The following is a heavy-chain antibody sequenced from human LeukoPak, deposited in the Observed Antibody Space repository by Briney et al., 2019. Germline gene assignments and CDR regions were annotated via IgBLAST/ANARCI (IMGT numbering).Heavy chain of an antibody. CDR3: VLTGTPSPYYFDY. CDR1: GFTFTSYW. V-gene: IGHV3-7*01. J-gene: IGHJ4*02. Sequence: GGSLRLSCAASGFTFTSYWMSWVRQAPGKGLEWVANIKQDGSEKYYVDSVKGRFTISRDNAKNSLYLQMNSLRAEDTAVYYGVLTGTPSPYYFDYWGQGTLVTVSS. D-gene: IGHD6-13*01. CDR2: IKQDGSEK.